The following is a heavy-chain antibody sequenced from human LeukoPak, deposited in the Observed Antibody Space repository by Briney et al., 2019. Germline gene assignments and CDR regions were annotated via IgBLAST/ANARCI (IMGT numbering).Heavy chain of an antibody. CDR2: ISGSGGST. D-gene: IGHD1-7*01. V-gene: IGHV3-23*01. Sequence: GGSLRLSCAASGFTFSSYAMSWVRQAPGKGLEWVSAISGSGGSTYYADSVKGRFTISRDNSKNTLYLQMNSLRAEDTAVYYCAKLRGGTTRNSYDYWGQGTLVTVSS. CDR1: GFTFSSYA. CDR3: AKLRGGTTRNSYDY. J-gene: IGHJ4*02.